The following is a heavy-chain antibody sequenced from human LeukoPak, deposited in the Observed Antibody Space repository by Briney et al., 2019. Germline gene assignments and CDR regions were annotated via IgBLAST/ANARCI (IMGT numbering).Heavy chain of an antibody. J-gene: IGHJ4*02. CDR1: GGSISSGSYY. D-gene: IGHD3/OR15-3a*01. CDR3: ARLAVLGTEFDY. CDR2: IYYSGST. V-gene: IGHV4-39*01. Sequence: PSETLSLTCTVSGGSISSGSYYWSWIRQPAGKGLEWIGSIYYSGSTYYNPSLKSRVTISVDTSKNQFSLKLSSVTAADTAVYYCARLAVLGTEFDYWGQGTLVTVSS.